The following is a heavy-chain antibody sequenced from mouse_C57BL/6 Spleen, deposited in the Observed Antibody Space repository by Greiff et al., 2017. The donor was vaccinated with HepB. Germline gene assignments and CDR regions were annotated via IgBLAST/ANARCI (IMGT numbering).Heavy chain of an antibody. D-gene: IGHD2-4*01. CDR2: IYPRSGNT. V-gene: IGHV1-81*01. CDR3: AFYYDYDGVAY. J-gene: IGHJ3*01. Sequence: QVQLQQSGAELARPGASVKLSCKASGYTFTSYGISWVKQRTGQGLEWIGEIYPRSGNTYYNEKFKGKATLTADKSSSTAYMELRSLTSEDSAVYFCAFYYDYDGVAYWGQGTLVTVSA. CDR1: GYTFTSYG.